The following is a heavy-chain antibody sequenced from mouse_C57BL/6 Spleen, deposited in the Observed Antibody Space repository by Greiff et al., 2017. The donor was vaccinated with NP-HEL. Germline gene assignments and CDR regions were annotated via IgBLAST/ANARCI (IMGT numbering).Heavy chain of an antibody. Sequence: VQLKQSGAELVRPGASVKLSCTASGFNIKDDYMHWVKQRPEQGLEWIGWIDPENGDTEYASKFQGKATITADTSSNNAYLQLSSLTSDDTAVYYCTTFTTVVGYYAMDYWGQGTSVTVSS. CDR3: TTFTTVVGYYAMDY. CDR1: GFNIKDDY. D-gene: IGHD1-1*01. J-gene: IGHJ4*01. CDR2: IDPENGDT. V-gene: IGHV14-4*01.